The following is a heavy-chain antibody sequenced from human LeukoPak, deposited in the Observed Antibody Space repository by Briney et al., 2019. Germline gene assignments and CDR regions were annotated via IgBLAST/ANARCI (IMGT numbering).Heavy chain of an antibody. V-gene: IGHV3-48*04. J-gene: IGHJ4*02. Sequence: GGSLRLSCAASGFTFSLYEMYWVRQAPGKGLEWLAHITDTSDTVHYADSVKGRFTISRDNTKNSLFLQMNSLRAEDTAVYYCARSLGFDYWGQGTLVTVSS. CDR2: ITDTSDTV. CDR3: ARSLGFDY. D-gene: IGHD6-13*01. CDR1: GFTFSLYE.